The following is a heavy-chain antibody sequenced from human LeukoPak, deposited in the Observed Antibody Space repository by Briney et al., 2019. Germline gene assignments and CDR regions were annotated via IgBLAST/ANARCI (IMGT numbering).Heavy chain of an antibody. J-gene: IGHJ4*02. Sequence: PGGSLRLSCAASGFTFSSYAMHWVRQAPGKGLEWVAVISYDGSNKYYADSVKGRFTISRDNSKNTLYLQMNSLRAEDTAVYYCAKHSRGWYEIDYWGQGTLVTVSS. CDR3: AKHSRGWYEIDY. V-gene: IGHV3-30*04. CDR1: GFTFSSYA. D-gene: IGHD6-19*01. CDR2: ISYDGSNK.